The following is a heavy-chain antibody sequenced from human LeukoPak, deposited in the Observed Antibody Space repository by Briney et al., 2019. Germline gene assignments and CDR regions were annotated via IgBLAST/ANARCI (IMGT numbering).Heavy chain of an antibody. Sequence: SETLSLTCTVSGGSISSGDYYWSWIRQPPGKGLEWIGYIYYSGSTYYNPSLKSRVTISVDTSKNQFSLKLSSVTAADTAVYYCARGPMGATTGYFDYWGQGTLVTVSS. J-gene: IGHJ4*02. CDR1: GGSISSGDYY. V-gene: IGHV4-30-4*02. CDR2: IYYSGST. D-gene: IGHD1-26*01. CDR3: ARGPMGATTGYFDY.